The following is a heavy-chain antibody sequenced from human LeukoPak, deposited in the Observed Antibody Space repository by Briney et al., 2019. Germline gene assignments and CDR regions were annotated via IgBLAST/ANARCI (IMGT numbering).Heavy chain of an antibody. V-gene: IGHV1-2*02. CDR2: INPNSGGT. D-gene: IGHD3-22*01. CDR3: ARERAYYDSSGYYPRSVIFQH. CDR1: GGTFSSYA. J-gene: IGHJ1*01. Sequence: ASVKVSCKASGGTFSSYAISWVRQAPGQGLEWMGWINPNSGGTDYAQKFQGRVTMTRDTSISTAYMELSRLRSDDTAVYYCARERAYYDSSGYYPRSVIFQHWGQGTLVTVSS.